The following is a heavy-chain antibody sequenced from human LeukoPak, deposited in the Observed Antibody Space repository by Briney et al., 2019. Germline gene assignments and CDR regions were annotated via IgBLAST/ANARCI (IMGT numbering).Heavy chain of an antibody. Sequence: GASVKVSCKASGYTFTSYGISWVRQAPGQGLEWMGWISAYNGNTNYAQKLQGRVTMTTDTSTSAAYMELRSLRSDVTAVYYCARDYDVVVVAAEGTDGMDVWGQGTTVTASS. CDR1: GYTFTSYG. CDR3: ARDYDVVVVAAEGTDGMDV. CDR2: ISAYNGNT. D-gene: IGHD2-15*01. V-gene: IGHV1-18*01. J-gene: IGHJ6*02.